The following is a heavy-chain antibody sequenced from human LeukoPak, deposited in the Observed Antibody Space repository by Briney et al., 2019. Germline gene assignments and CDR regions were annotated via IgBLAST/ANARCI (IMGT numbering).Heavy chain of an antibody. Sequence: SQTLSLTCTVSGGSISSGGYYWSWIRQHPGKGLEWIAYIYYSGSTYYNPSLKSRVTISVDTSKNQFSLKLSSVTAADTAVYYCARGAYYDFWSGYYTANPKPEYNWFDPWGQGTLVTVSS. V-gene: IGHV4-31*03. CDR3: ARGAYYDFWSGYYTANPKPEYNWFDP. D-gene: IGHD3-3*01. CDR2: IYYSGST. J-gene: IGHJ5*02. CDR1: GGSISSGGYY.